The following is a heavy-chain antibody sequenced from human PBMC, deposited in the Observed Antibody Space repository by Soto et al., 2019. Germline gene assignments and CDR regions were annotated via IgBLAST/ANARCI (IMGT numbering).Heavy chain of an antibody. CDR2: IYGGNAYT. CDR3: ARESAVLPCTYFDY. D-gene: IGHD2-8*01. CDR1: GYICSDYV. J-gene: IGHJ4*02. Sequence: QVQLVQSGAEVKQPGASVKVSCKTSGYICSDYVIHWVRQAPGQRPEWMGYIYGGNAYTKYSEKFQGRVTITRDTSATTAYMELSSLTSEGTAVYYCARESAVLPCTYFDYWGLGTLVTVFS. V-gene: IGHV1-3*01.